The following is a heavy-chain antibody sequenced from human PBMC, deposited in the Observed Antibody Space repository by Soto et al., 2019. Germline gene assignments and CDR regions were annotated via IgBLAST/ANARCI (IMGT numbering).Heavy chain of an antibody. J-gene: IGHJ4*02. CDR1: GYIFTTYG. V-gene: IGHV1-18*01. Sequence: ASVKVSCKTSGYIFTTYGINWVRQAPGQGLEWMGWISGYNGNTKYAQKVQGRVTVTTDTSTSTAYMELRSLTSDDTAVYYCARANLNGFGEAKPVDWGPGTQVTVS. CDR2: ISGYNGNT. CDR3: ARANLNGFGEAKPVD. D-gene: IGHD3-10*01.